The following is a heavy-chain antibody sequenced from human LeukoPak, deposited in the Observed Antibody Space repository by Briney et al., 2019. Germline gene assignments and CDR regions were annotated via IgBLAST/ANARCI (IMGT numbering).Heavy chain of an antibody. CDR2: IFPGDSDT. CDR1: GYSFTTYW. V-gene: IGHV5-51*01. Sequence: GESLKISCKVTGYSFTTYWIGWVRHMPGKGLEWMGIIFPGDSDTRYSPSFQGQVTISADKSISTAYLQWSSLKASDTAMYYCARREGSSSYFDYWGQGTLVTVSS. D-gene: IGHD6-6*01. J-gene: IGHJ4*02. CDR3: ARREGSSSYFDY.